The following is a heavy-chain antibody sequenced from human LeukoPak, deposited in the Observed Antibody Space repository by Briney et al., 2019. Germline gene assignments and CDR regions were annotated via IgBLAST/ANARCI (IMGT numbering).Heavy chain of an antibody. CDR1: GGSISSYH. CDR3: AAPLPPLGFDP. CDR2: IYTSGST. V-gene: IGHV4-4*07. J-gene: IGHJ5*02. Sequence: PSETLSLTRTVSGGSISSYHWSWIRQPAGKGLEWIGRIYTSGSTNYNPSLKSRVTMSVDTSKNQFSLKLSSVTAADTAVYYCAAPLPPLGFDPWGQGTLVTVSS.